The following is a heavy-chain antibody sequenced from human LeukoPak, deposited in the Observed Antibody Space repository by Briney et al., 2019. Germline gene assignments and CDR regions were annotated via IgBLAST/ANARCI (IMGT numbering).Heavy chain of an antibody. D-gene: IGHD3-10*01. Sequence: PSETLSLTCTVSGGSISSYYWNWIRQPPGKGLEWIAYIYYSGSTNYNPSLKSRVTISIDTSKNQFSLKLSSVTAADTAVYYCARLKDYYGSGSYLPYYYMDVWGKGTTVTVSS. CDR2: IYYSGST. CDR1: GGSISSYY. V-gene: IGHV4-59*08. J-gene: IGHJ6*03. CDR3: ARLKDYYGSGSYLPYYYMDV.